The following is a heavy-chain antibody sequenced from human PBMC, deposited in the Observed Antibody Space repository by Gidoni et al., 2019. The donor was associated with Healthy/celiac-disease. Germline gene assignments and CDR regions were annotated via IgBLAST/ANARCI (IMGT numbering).Heavy chain of an antibody. V-gene: IGHV3-48*01. J-gene: IGHJ4*02. Sequence: EVQLVESGGGLVQPGGSLRLSCAASGFTFSSYRMHWVRQAPGKGLEWVSYISSSSSTIYYADSVKGRFTISRDNAKNSLYLQMNSLRAEDTAVYYCARGPYDFWSGYYPSYYFDYWGQGTLVTVSS. D-gene: IGHD3-3*01. CDR2: ISSSSSTI. CDR3: ARGPYDFWSGYYPSYYFDY. CDR1: GFTFSSYR.